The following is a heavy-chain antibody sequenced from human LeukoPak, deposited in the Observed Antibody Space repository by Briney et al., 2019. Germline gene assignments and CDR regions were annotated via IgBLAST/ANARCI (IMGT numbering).Heavy chain of an antibody. J-gene: IGHJ4*02. CDR2: ISGSGGST. D-gene: IGHD3-22*01. CDR3: AKDVGEVITAVFDY. Sequence: PGGSLRLSCAASGFTFSSYAMSWVRQAPGKGLEWVSAISGSGGSTYYADSVKGRFTISRDNSKNTLFLQMNSLRAEDAAVYYCAKDVGEVITAVFDYWGQGTLVTVSS. V-gene: IGHV3-23*01. CDR1: GFTFSSYA.